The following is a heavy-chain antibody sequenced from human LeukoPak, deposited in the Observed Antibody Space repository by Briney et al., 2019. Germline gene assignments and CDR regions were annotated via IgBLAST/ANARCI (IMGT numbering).Heavy chain of an antibody. V-gene: IGHV3-30*02. CDR2: IRYDGSNK. J-gene: IGHJ4*02. D-gene: IGHD3-10*01. CDR1: GFTFSSYG. CDR3: AKVTIPYGSGKSRQYYFDY. Sequence: GGSLRLSCAASGFTFSSYGMHWVRQAPGKGLEWVAFIRYDGSNKYYADSVKGRFTISRDNSKNTLYLQMNSLRAEDTAVYYCAKVTIPYGSGKSRQYYFDYWGQGTLVTVSS.